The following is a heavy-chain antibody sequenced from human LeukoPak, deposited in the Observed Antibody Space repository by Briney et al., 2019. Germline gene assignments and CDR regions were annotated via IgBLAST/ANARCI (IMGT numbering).Heavy chain of an antibody. CDR2: IKQDGSDK. Sequence: PGGPLRLSCAASGFTFSSYWMSWVRQAPRKGLEWVANIKQDGSDKYYVDSVKGRFTISRDNAKNSLYLQMNSLRAEDTAVYYCATQNWGDYWGQGTLVTVSS. CDR3: ATQNWGDY. D-gene: IGHD7-27*01. V-gene: IGHV3-7*01. J-gene: IGHJ4*02. CDR1: GFTFSSYW.